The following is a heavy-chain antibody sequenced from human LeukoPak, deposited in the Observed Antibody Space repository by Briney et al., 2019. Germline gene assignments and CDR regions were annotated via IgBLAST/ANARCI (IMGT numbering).Heavy chain of an antibody. J-gene: IGHJ4*02. CDR1: GGSISSYY. CDR2: IHHSGRT. D-gene: IGHD6-13*01. V-gene: IGHV4-59*08. Sequence: SEPLSLTCTVSGGSISSYYWIWIRQPPGKGLEWIGSIHHSGRTYYNPSLKRRVTISVDTSKHHFSRKLISVTAAHTAVFHCARKAGAAGMKIDYWGQGTLVTVSS. CDR3: ARKAGAAGMKIDY.